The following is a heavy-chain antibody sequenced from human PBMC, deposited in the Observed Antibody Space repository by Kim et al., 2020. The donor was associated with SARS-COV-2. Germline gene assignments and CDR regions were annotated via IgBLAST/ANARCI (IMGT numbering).Heavy chain of an antibody. CDR2: IIPIFGTA. Sequence: SVKVSCKASGGTFSSYAISWVRQAPGQGLEWMGGIIPIFGTANYAQKFQGRVTITADESTSTAYMELSSLRSEDTAVYYCARDSSGHGDYSTYPFDYWGQGTLVTVSS. J-gene: IGHJ4*02. CDR1: GGTFSSYA. V-gene: IGHV1-69*13. D-gene: IGHD4-17*01. CDR3: ARDSSGHGDYSTYPFDY.